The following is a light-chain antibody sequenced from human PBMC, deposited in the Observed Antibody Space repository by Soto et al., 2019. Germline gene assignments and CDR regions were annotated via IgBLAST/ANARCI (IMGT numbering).Light chain of an antibody. J-gene: IGKJ2*01. CDR2: DAP. V-gene: IGKV3-11*01. Sequence: EIVLTQSPATLSLSPGERATLSCMASQSVSSYLAWYQQKPGQAPRLLIYDAPNRATGIPARFSGSGSGTDFTLTISSLEPEDFAVYYCQQRSNWPPMYTFGQGTKREIK. CDR1: QSVSSY. CDR3: QQRSNWPPMYT.